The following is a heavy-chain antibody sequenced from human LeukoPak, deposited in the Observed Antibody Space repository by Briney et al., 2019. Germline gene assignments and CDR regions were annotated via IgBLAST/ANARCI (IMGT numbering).Heavy chain of an antibody. CDR3: AKGTRRITMVRGVIGYFDY. V-gene: IGHV3-30*18. Sequence: GGSLRLSCAASGLTFSSYGMHWVRQAPGKGLEWVAVISYDGSNKYYADSVKGRFTISRDNSKNTLYLQMNSLRAEDTAVYYCAKGTRRITMVRGVIGYFDYWGQGTLVTVSS. CDR2: ISYDGSNK. J-gene: IGHJ4*02. D-gene: IGHD3-10*01. CDR1: GLTFSSYG.